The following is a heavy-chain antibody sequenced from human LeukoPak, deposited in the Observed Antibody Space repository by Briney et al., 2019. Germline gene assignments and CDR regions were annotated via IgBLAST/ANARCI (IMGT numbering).Heavy chain of an antibody. CDR2: IFYSGST. J-gene: IGHJ4*02. CDR3: ARRRVYDYVQNYFDY. V-gene: IGHV4-59*08. D-gene: IGHD3-16*01. Sequence: PSETLSLTCTVSGGSISSYYWSWIRQPPGKGLEWIGYIFYSGSTNYNPSLKRRVTISVDTSKNQFSLKLTSVTAADTAVYYCARRRVYDYVQNYFDYWGQGTPVTVSS. CDR1: GGSISSYY.